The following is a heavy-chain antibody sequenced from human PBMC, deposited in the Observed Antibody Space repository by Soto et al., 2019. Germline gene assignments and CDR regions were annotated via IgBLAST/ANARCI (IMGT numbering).Heavy chain of an antibody. Sequence: ASVKVSCKASGGTFSSYAISWVRQAPGQGLEWMGGIIPILGIANYAQKFQGRVTITADKSTSTAYMELSSLRSEDTAVYYCARGDYGDYYYGMDVWGQGTTVTVSS. J-gene: IGHJ6*02. CDR2: IIPILGIA. V-gene: IGHV1-69*10. D-gene: IGHD4-17*01. CDR3: ARGDYGDYYYGMDV. CDR1: GGTFSSYA.